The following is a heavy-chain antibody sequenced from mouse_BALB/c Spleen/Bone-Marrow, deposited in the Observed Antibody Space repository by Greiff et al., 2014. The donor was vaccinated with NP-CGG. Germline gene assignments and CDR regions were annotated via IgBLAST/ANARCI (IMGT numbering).Heavy chain of an antibody. CDR2: IDTSDSYT. V-gene: IGHV1-69*01. D-gene: IGHD2-4*01. J-gene: IGHJ2*01. Sequence: QVQLQQSGAELVMPGASVKMSCKASGYTFTDYWMHWVKQRPGQGLEWIGAIDTSDSYTSYNQKFKGKATLTVDESSSTAYMQLSSLTSEDSAVYYCARPGYDYYFDYWGQGTTLTVSS. CDR1: GYTFTDYW. CDR3: ARPGYDYYFDY.